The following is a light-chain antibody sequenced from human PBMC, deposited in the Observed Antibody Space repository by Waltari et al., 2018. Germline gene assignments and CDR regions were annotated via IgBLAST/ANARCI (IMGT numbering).Light chain of an antibody. V-gene: IGLV1-40*01. CDR1: SSNIGAPYD. CDR2: GNN. Sequence: QSVLTQPLSLSRSAGQSVTIYCPERSSNIGAPYDVHLYRQLPGTAPKLLIYGNNNRPSGVPDRFSGSRSGTSASLAITGLQAEDEADYYCQSYDSGLSGWVFGGGTKLTVL. CDR3: QSYDSGLSGWV. J-gene: IGLJ3*02.